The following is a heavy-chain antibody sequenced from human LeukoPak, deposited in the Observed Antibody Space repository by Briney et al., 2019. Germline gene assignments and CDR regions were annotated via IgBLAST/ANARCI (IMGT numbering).Heavy chain of an antibody. Sequence: PSQTLSLTCTVSGGSISSGDYYWSWIRQPPGKGLEWIGYIYYSGSTYYNPSLKSRVTISVDTSKHQFSLKLSSVTAADTAVYYCARVGFDDFWSGYLISDAFDIWGQGTMVTVSS. CDR1: GGSISSGDYY. D-gene: IGHD3-3*01. CDR2: IYYSGST. V-gene: IGHV4-30-4*08. J-gene: IGHJ3*02. CDR3: ARVGFDDFWSGYLISDAFDI.